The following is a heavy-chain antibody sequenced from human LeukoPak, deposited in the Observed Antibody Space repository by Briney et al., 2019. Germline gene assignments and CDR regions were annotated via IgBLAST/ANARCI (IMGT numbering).Heavy chain of an antibody. V-gene: IGHV4-34*01. J-gene: IGHJ4*02. CDR2: INHSGST. CDR1: GGSFSGYY. D-gene: IGHD3-3*01. CDR3: ARVSSFWSGYYYFDY. Sequence: PSETLSLTCAVYGGSFSGYYWSWIRQPSGKGLEWIGEINHSGSTNYNPSLKSRVTISVDTSKNQFSLKLSSVTAADTAVYYCARVSSFWSGYYYFDYWGQGTLVTVSS.